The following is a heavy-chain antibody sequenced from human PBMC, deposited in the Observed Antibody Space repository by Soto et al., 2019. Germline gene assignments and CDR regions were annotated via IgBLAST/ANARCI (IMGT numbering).Heavy chain of an antibody. Sequence: EVQLVESGGGLVQPGGSLRLSCAASGFTFSSYDMHWVRQATGKGLEWVSAIGTAGDTYYPGSVKGRFTISRENAKNSLYLQMNSLRAGDTAVYYCARGYRSTNGTGVDYWGQGTLVTVSS. D-gene: IGHD6-13*01. CDR1: GFTFSSYD. CDR2: IGTAGDT. J-gene: IGHJ4*02. CDR3: ARGYRSTNGTGVDY. V-gene: IGHV3-13*04.